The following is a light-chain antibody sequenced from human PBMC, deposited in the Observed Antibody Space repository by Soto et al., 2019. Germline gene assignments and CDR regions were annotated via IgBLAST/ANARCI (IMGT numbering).Light chain of an antibody. CDR2: DVS. Sequence: QSALTQPRSGSGSPGQSVTISCTGTSSDVGGYNYVSWYQQHPGKAPKLMIYDVSKRPSGVPDRFSGSKSGNTASLTISGLQAEDEADYYCCSYAGSPYVFGTGTKVNVL. V-gene: IGLV2-11*01. CDR1: SSDVGGYNY. CDR3: CSYAGSPYV. J-gene: IGLJ1*01.